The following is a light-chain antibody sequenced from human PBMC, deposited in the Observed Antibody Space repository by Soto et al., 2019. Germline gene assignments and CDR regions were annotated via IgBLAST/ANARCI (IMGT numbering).Light chain of an antibody. CDR3: TSYAGTYSFFYV. Sequence: HSVLTQPPSASGSPGQSVTISCTGTSSDVGAYNYVSWYQQLPGKAPKLIIYEVSKRPSGVPDRFSGSKSGNTASLTVSGLQAEDEADYYCTSYAGTYSFFYVFGTGTKLTVL. CDR2: EVS. CDR1: SSDVGAYNY. J-gene: IGLJ1*01. V-gene: IGLV2-8*01.